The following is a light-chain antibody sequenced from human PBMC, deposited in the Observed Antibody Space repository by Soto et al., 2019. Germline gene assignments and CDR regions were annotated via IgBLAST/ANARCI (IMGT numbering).Light chain of an antibody. Sequence: EVVLMQSPDTLSLSPGERATLSCRASESISSHYIAWYQHKPGQAPRLLIFGASTRATGIPDRFSGSWSGTAFTLTISRMKPKDFEMYYYQNFGESHFTFIPGTKVDI. V-gene: IGKV3-20*01. CDR2: GAS. J-gene: IGKJ3*01. CDR3: QNFGESHFT. CDR1: ESISSHY.